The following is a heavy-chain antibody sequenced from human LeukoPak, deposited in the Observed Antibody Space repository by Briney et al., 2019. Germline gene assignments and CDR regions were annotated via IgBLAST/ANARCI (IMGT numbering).Heavy chain of an antibody. CDR3: AKRCGSTSCPHFYFDY. J-gene: IGHJ4*02. Sequence: GGSLRLSCAASGFTFSNYAMSWVRQAPGKGLEWVSSVDISGGTYYPDSVEGRFTISRDIAKNTVYLQMNSLRVEDTALYYCAKRCGSTSCPHFYFDYWGQGTLVTVSS. D-gene: IGHD2-2*01. V-gene: IGHV3-23*01. CDR1: GFTFSNYA. CDR2: VDISGGT.